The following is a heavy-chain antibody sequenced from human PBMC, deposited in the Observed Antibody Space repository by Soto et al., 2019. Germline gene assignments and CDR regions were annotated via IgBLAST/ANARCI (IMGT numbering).Heavy chain of an antibody. Sequence: ASVKVSCKASGYTFINHNVHWVRQAPGQGLEWMGKVNARGGSTNDAQELQGRVTMTWDTSTSTVYMELGSLRPEDTAVYYCARGSNHDSSGFGDSDYYGKDVWG. V-gene: IGHV1-46*01. CDR1: GYTFINHN. CDR3: ARGSNHDSSGFGDSDYYGKDV. CDR2: VNARGGST. D-gene: IGHD3-22*01. J-gene: IGHJ6*02.